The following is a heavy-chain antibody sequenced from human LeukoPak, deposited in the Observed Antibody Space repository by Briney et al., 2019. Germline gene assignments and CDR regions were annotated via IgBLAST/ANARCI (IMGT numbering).Heavy chain of an antibody. D-gene: IGHD3-10*01. Sequence: SVKVSCKASGGTFSSYAISWVRQAPGQGLERMGGIIPIFGTANYAQKFQGRVTITADESTSTAYMELSSLRSEDTAVYYCAREPVNYYGSGSHDYWGQGTLVTVSS. CDR1: GGTFSSYA. J-gene: IGHJ4*02. CDR2: IIPIFGTA. CDR3: AREPVNYYGSGSHDY. V-gene: IGHV1-69*13.